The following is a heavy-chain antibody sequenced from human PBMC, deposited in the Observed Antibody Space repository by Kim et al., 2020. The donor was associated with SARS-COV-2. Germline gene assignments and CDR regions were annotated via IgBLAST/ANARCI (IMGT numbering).Heavy chain of an antibody. J-gene: IGHJ4*02. Sequence: GGSLRLSCAASGFTFSSYAMSWVRQAPGKGLEWVSAISGSGGSTYYADSVKGRFTISRDNSKNTLYLQMNSLRAEDTAVYYCAKGGPPEYYDFWSGYYEPEEGFDYWGQGTLVTVSS. CDR1: GFTFSSYA. CDR2: ISGSGGST. CDR3: AKGGPPEYYDFWSGYYEPEEGFDY. D-gene: IGHD3-3*01. V-gene: IGHV3-23*01.